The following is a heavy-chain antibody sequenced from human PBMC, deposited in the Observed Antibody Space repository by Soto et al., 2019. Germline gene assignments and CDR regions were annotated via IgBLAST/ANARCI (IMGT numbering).Heavy chain of an antibody. CDR3: ARWVSGSPDN. Sequence: LRLSCAASGFTLSDHYMDWVRQAPGKGLEWVGRTKNKANRYTTEYAASVNGRFTISRDDSKNSLYLQMNSLKTEDTAVYYCARWVSGSPDNWGQGTLVTVSS. CDR1: GFTLSDHY. J-gene: IGHJ4*02. CDR2: TKNKANRYTT. V-gene: IGHV3-72*01. D-gene: IGHD1-26*01.